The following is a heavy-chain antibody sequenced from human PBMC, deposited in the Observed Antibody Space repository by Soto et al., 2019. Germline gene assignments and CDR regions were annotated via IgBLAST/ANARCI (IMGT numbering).Heavy chain of an antibody. D-gene: IGHD2-2*01. CDR2: INPNSGGT. CDR1: GYTFTGYY. Sequence: QVQLVQSGAEVKKPGASVKVSCKASGYTFTGYYMHWVRQAHGQGLEWMGWINPNSGGTSYAQKFQGRVTMTRDTSISTAYMELSRLRSDDTAVYYCARDLAHIVIVPGDVWGQGTTVTVSS. V-gene: IGHV1-2*02. J-gene: IGHJ6*02. CDR3: ARDLAHIVIVPGDV.